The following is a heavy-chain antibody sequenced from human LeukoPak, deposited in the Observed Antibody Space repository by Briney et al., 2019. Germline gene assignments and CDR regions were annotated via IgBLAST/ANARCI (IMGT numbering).Heavy chain of an antibody. J-gene: IGHJ4*02. V-gene: IGHV4-39*02. Sequence: SETLSLTCTVSGDSISGSSYYWCWIRQPPGKGLEWIGSIHYSGSTQYNPSLKSRLTTSIDTSKNHFSLKLTSVSAADTAVYYCASVDYWGQGTLVTVSS. CDR2: IHYSGST. CDR3: ASVDY. CDR1: GDSISGSSYY.